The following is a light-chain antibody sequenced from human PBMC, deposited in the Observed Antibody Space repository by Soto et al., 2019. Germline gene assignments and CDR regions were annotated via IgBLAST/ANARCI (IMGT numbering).Light chain of an antibody. V-gene: IGLV1-44*01. CDR1: SSNIESYT. Sequence: QLVLTQPPSTSGTPGQRVTISCSGSSSNIESYTVNWYQQLPGTAPKLLISGDNQRPSGVPDRFSGSKSGTSASLAISGLQSEDEADYYCAGWDDRLNGWVFGGGTKLTVL. J-gene: IGLJ3*02. CDR3: AGWDDRLNGWV. CDR2: GDN.